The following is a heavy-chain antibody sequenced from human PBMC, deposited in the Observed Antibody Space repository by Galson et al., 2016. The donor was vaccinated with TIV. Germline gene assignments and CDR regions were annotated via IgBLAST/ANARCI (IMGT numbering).Heavy chain of an antibody. CDR2: TSYNGGNK. D-gene: IGHD3-16*01. Sequence: SLRLSCAASGFTFSTYGMHWVRQAPGKGLEWVAVTSYNGGNKYHADSVKGRFAISRDNSKNTLFLQMNSLRAEDTAVYYCARGSGGRSQDYWGQGTLVTVSS. V-gene: IGHV3-30*03. CDR1: GFTFSTYG. CDR3: ARGSGGRSQDY. J-gene: IGHJ4*02.